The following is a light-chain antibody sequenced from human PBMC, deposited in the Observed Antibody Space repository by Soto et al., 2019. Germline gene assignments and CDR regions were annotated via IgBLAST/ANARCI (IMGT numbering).Light chain of an antibody. V-gene: IGKV1D-16*01. Sequence: VRMTQSPSSLSASVEDRVTITCRASQDINSYLAWYQQKPGNAPKSLIYAASSLQTGVPSRFSGSESGTDFTLTINNLQPEDSATYYCQQYNIYPLTFGGGTKVEIK. CDR1: QDINSY. CDR3: QQYNIYPLT. CDR2: AAS. J-gene: IGKJ4*01.